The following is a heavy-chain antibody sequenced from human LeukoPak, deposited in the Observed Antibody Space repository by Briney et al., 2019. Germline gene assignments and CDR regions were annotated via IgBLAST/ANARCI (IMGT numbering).Heavy chain of an antibody. CDR3: ARGIGWPYFDY. V-gene: IGHV3-33*01. J-gene: IGHJ4*02. Sequence: GGSLRLSCAASGFTFSSYGMHWVRQAPGKGLEWVAVIWYDGSNKYYADSVKGRFTISRDNSKNTLYLQMNSLRAEDTAVYYCARGIGWPYFDYWGQGTLVTVSS. D-gene: IGHD5-24*01. CDR1: GFTFSSYG. CDR2: IWYDGSNK.